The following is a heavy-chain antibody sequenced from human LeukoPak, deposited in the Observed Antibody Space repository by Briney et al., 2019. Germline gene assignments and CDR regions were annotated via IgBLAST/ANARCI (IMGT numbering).Heavy chain of an antibody. Sequence: GGSLRLSCAASGFTFSNYWMSWVRQAPGKGLEWVANIKQDGSEKYYVDSVKGRFTISRDNAKNSLYLQMNSLRAEDTAVYYCARDGIAVAGDYFDYWGQGTLVTVSS. CDR1: GFTFSNYW. V-gene: IGHV3-7*01. CDR2: IKQDGSEK. J-gene: IGHJ4*02. CDR3: ARDGIAVAGDYFDY. D-gene: IGHD6-19*01.